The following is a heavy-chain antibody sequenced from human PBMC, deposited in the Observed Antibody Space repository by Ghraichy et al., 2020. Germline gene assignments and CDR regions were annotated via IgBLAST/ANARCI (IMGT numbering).Heavy chain of an antibody. V-gene: IGHV3-30-3*01. J-gene: IGHJ4*02. D-gene: IGHD4-17*01. CDR3: ARETVYGDYAS. CDR1: GFTFSSYA. CDR2: ISYDGSNK. Sequence: GGSLRLSCAASGFTFSSYAMHWVRQAPGKGLEWVAVISYDGSNKYYADSVKGRFTISRDNSKNTLYLQMNSLRAEDTAVYYCARETVYGDYASWGQGTLVTVSS.